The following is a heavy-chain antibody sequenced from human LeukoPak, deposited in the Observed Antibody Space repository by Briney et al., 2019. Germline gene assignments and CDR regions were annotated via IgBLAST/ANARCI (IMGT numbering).Heavy chain of an antibody. D-gene: IGHD5-24*01. J-gene: IGHJ6*02. CDR1: GGSISSYY. Sequence: KPSETLSLTCTVSGGSISSYYWSWIRQPPGKGLEWIGYIYYSGSTNYNPSLKSRVTISVDTSKNQFSLKLSSVTAADTAVYYCARGELQFSREPMDVWGQGTTVTVSS. CDR3: ARGELQFSREPMDV. V-gene: IGHV4-59*12. CDR2: IYYSGST.